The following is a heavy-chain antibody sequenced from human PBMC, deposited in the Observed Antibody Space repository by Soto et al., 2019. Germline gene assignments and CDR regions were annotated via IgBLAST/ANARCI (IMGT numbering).Heavy chain of an antibody. CDR3: ARTPEWGDYGDYGVDY. J-gene: IGHJ4*02. V-gene: IGHV4-31*03. CDR2: IYYSGST. D-gene: IGHD4-17*01. CDR1: GGSISSGGYY. Sequence: QVQLQESGPGLVKPSQTLSLTCTVSGGSISSGGYYWSWIRQHPGKGLEWIGYIYYSGSTYYNPSLKSRVTISVDTSKNQFTLKLSSVTAADTAVYYCARTPEWGDYGDYGVDYWGQGTLVTVSS.